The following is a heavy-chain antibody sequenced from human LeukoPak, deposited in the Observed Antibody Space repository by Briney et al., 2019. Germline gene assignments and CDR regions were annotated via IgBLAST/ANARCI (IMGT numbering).Heavy chain of an antibody. Sequence: GGSLRLSCAASGFTFSDYYMSWIRQAPGKGLEWVSYISSSGSTIYYADSVKGRFTISRDNAKNSLYLQMNSLRAEDTAVYYCARGYYDFWSGYYTLNYMDVWGKGTTVTVSS. D-gene: IGHD3-3*01. CDR1: GFTFSDYY. CDR2: ISSSGSTI. CDR3: ARGYYDFWSGYYTLNYMDV. V-gene: IGHV3-11*01. J-gene: IGHJ6*03.